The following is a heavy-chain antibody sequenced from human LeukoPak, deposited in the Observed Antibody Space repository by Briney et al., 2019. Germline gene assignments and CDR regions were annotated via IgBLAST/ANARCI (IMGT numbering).Heavy chain of an antibody. CDR1: GGSFSGYY. D-gene: IGHD5-18*01. CDR3: ARGYRAHQTFYSYHYFDS. J-gene: IGHJ4*02. Sequence: SETLSLTCAVYGGSFSGYYWNWIRQPPGKGREWIGEINHFGTTNYNPSLKSRVTVSGDTSKKQFSLQVNSVTAADTAMYYCARGYRAHQTFYSYHYFDSWGQGTLVTVSS. CDR2: INHFGTT. V-gene: IGHV4-34*01.